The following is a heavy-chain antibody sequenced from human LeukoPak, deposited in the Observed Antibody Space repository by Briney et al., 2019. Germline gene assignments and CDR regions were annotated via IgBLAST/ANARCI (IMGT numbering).Heavy chain of an antibody. V-gene: IGHV4-30-2*01. CDR1: GGSISSGGYS. CDR2: IYHSGST. D-gene: IGHD6-19*01. CDR3: AKLSGGATFDI. Sequence: SETLSLTCAVSGGSISSGGYSWSWIRQPPGKGLEWIGYIYHSGSTYYNPSPKSRVTISVDRSKNQFSLKLSSVTAADTAVYYCAKLSGGATFDIWGQGTMVTVSS. J-gene: IGHJ3*02.